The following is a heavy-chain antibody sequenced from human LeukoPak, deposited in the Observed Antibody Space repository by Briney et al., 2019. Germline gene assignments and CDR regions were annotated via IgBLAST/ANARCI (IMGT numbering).Heavy chain of an antibody. V-gene: IGHV3-48*03. CDR2: ISSSGSTI. CDR3: ARDRGAVAGTSTGY. Sequence: GGSLRLSCAASGFTFSSYEMNWVRQAPGKGLEWVSYISSSGSTIYYADSVKGRFTISRDNAKNSLYLQMNGLRAEDTAVYYCARDRGAVAGTSTGYWGQGTLVTVSS. D-gene: IGHD6-19*01. J-gene: IGHJ4*02. CDR1: GFTFSSYE.